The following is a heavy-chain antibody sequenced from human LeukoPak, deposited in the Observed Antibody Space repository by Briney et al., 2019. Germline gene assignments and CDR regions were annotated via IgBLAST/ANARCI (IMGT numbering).Heavy chain of an antibody. D-gene: IGHD3-10*01. V-gene: IGHV4-31*03. J-gene: IGHJ6*02. CDR1: GGSISSGGYY. Sequence: PSQTLSLTCTVSGGSISSGGYYWSWIRQHPGKGLEWIGYIYYSGSTYYNPSLKSRVTISVDTSKNQFSLKLSSVTAADTAVYYCARPRRSMVRGSSGMDVWGQGTTVTVSS. CDR2: IYYSGST. CDR3: ARPRRSMVRGSSGMDV.